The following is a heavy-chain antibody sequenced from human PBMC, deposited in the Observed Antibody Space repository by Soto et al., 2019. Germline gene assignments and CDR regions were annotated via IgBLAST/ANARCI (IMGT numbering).Heavy chain of an antibody. D-gene: IGHD6-13*01. J-gene: IGHJ5*02. CDR3: ARVRGGQHWPGFDP. Sequence: GGSLRLSCAASGFTFSSHWMHWVRQAPGEGLVWVSRINTDGSTTNYADYVKGRFTVSRDNAKNTLYLQMNSLRAEDTAVYYCARVRGGQHWPGFDPWGQGTLVTVSS. CDR2: INTDGSTT. V-gene: IGHV3-74*01. CDR1: GFTFSSHW.